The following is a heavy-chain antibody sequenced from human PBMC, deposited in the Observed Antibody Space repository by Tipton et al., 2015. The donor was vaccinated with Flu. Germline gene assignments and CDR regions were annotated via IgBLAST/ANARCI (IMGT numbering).Heavy chain of an antibody. CDR1: GYTFTNYD. CDR3: ARVPPFNNWNDESDY. J-gene: IGHJ4*02. D-gene: IGHD1-20*01. CDR2: MSPNTGNT. V-gene: IGHV1-8*01. Sequence: QLVQSGAEVRKPGASVKVSCKASGYTFTNYDINWVRQATGQGLEWMGWMSPNTGNTGYAQKFQGRVTMTRDTSISTAFMELSSLRSEDTAVYYCARVPPFNNWNDESDYWCQGTLVTVSS.